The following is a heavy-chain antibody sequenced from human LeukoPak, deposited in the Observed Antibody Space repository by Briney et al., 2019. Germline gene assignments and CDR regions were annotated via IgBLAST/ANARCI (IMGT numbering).Heavy chain of an antibody. V-gene: IGHV3-30*04. CDR3: ARGGGMTAGDY. Sequence: GGSLRLSCAASGFTSSRYAMHWVRQAPGKGLEWVAVISYDGRSKFYADSVKGRFTISRDNSKNTLFLQLNSLRAEDTAIYYCARGGGMTAGDYWGQGTLVTVSS. CDR2: ISYDGRSK. D-gene: IGHD6-13*01. J-gene: IGHJ4*02. CDR1: GFTSSRYA.